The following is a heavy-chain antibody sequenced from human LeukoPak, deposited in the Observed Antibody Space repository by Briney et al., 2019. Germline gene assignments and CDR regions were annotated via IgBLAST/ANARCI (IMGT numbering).Heavy chain of an antibody. CDR2: VSYSGNT. CDR3: ARGGPHGVNVLSDSLESLSLNYFDS. J-gene: IGHJ4*02. Sequence: SETLSLTCTVSGGSISSSSYYWGWIRQPPGKGLEWIGSVSYSGNTYYNPSLKTRVSISEDRSQGQVSLRLSSVTAADTAVYYCARGGPHGVNVLSDSLESLSLNYFDSWGRGTLVTVSS. CDR1: GGSISSSSYY. D-gene: IGHD2-8*01. V-gene: IGHV4-39*07.